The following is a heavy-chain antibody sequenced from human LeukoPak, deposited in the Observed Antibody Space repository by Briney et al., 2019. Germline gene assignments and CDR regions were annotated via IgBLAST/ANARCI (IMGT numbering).Heavy chain of an antibody. CDR1: GFTFSSHA. J-gene: IGHJ4*02. V-gene: IGHV3-30*04. Sequence: GRSLRLSCAASGFTFSSHAMHWVRQAPGKGLEWVAVISYDGSNKYYADSVKGRFTISRDNLKNTLYLQMNSLRAEDTAVYYCAKDGPSSSWGKFDYWGQGTLVTVSS. CDR2: ISYDGSNK. CDR3: AKDGPSSSWGKFDY. D-gene: IGHD6-13*01.